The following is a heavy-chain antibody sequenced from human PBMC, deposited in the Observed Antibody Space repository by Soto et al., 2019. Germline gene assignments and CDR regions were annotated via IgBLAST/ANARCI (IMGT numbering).Heavy chain of an antibody. CDR3: ARGLSVTLFDN. Sequence: QVQLQESGPGLVKPSQTLSLTCTVSGGSISTGGYYWTRIRQHPGKGLEWIGYIYYSGSTYYNPSLKSRVTISVDTSKNQSSLKLSSVTGAETAVYYCARGLSVTLFDNWGQGTLVTVSS. D-gene: IGHD4-17*01. V-gene: IGHV4-31*03. J-gene: IGHJ4*02. CDR1: GGSISTGGYY. CDR2: IYYSGST.